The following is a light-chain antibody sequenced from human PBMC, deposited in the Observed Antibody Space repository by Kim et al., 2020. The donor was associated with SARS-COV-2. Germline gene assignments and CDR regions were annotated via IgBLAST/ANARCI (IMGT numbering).Light chain of an antibody. J-gene: IGKJ2*01. V-gene: IGKV3-11*01. CDR2: DAF. Sequence: PGESATLPSRASQSIGSSLAWYQHKPGQAPRLLIYDAFNRATGIPARFSGSGSGTDFTLTISSLEPEDFAVYYCQQRSNWYTFGQGTKLEI. CDR3: QQRSNWYT. CDR1: QSIGSS.